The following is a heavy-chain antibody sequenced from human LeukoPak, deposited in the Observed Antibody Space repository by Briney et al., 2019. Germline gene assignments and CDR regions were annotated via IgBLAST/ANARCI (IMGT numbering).Heavy chain of an antibody. CDR3: TSPYYDSSPYSSFDY. D-gene: IGHD3-22*01. V-gene: IGHV3-53*01. Sequence: PGGSLRLSCAASGFTVSSNYMSWVRQAPGKGLEWVSVIYSGGSTYYADSVKGRFTISRDNSKNTLYLQMNSLRAEDTAVYYCTSPYYDSSPYSSFDYWGQGTLVTVSS. J-gene: IGHJ4*02. CDR2: IYSGGST. CDR1: GFTVSSNY.